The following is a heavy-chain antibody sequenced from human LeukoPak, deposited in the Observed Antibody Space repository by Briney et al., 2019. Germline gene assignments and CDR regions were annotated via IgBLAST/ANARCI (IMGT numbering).Heavy chain of an antibody. J-gene: IGHJ6*03. CDR3: AKGRTYHYFMDV. V-gene: IGHV3-23*01. CDR2: ITGSGENT. Sequence: GGSLRLSCAAPGFTFSLYAMTWVRQAPGKGLEWVSTITGSGENTFSAESVKGRFTISRDNSENTLHLQMNSLRAEDAAVYYCAKGRTYHYFMDVWGQGTTVTVSS. CDR1: GFTFSLYA.